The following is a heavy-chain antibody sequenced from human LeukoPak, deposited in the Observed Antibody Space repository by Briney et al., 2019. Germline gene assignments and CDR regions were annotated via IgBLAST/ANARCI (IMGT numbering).Heavy chain of an antibody. Sequence: GGSLRLSCAASGFTFSSYSMNWVRQAPGKGLEWVSCITSSSGYIYYADSVKGRFTISRDNAKKSLYLQMNSLRAEDTAVYYCAREISSSGCLDYWGQGTLVTVSS. D-gene: IGHD6-25*01. CDR2: ITSSSGYI. V-gene: IGHV3-21*01. J-gene: IGHJ4*02. CDR1: GFTFSSYS. CDR3: AREISSSGCLDY.